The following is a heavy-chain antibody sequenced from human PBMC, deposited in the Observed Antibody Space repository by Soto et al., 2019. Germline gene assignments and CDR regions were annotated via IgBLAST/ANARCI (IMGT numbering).Heavy chain of an antibody. J-gene: IGHJ4*02. CDR1: GFTFSSYP. V-gene: IGHV3-30*04. CDR3: ARDLFRGTPDYFDY. D-gene: IGHD3-10*01. CDR2: IGFDGIIK. Sequence: QVQLVESGGGVVQPGTSLRLSCAASGFTFSSYPFHWVHQAPGKGLEWVAVIGFDGIIKLYADSVKGRFTISRDDSKNTLYLQMNSLRDEDTAVYYCARDLFRGTPDYFDYWGQGTLVTVSS.